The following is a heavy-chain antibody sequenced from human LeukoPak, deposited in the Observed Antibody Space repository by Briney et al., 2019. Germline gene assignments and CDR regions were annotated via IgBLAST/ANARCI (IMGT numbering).Heavy chain of an antibody. J-gene: IGHJ4*02. Sequence: SVKVSCKASGFTFTNSAMQWVRQARGQRLEWIGWIVVASGNTKYAQKFQERVTITRDMFTSTAYMELSSLSPEDTAVYYCAAAPIEMQQRGFDYWGQGTLVTVSS. CDR2: IVVASGNT. CDR1: GFTFTNSA. V-gene: IGHV1-58*02. D-gene: IGHD5-24*01. CDR3: AAAPIEMQQRGFDY.